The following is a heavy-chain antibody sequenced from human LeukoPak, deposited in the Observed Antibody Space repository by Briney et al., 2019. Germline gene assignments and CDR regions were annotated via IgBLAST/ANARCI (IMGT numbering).Heavy chain of an antibody. D-gene: IGHD3-22*01. J-gene: IGHJ4*02. CDR3: ARDYYDSSGYSHYDY. V-gene: IGHV6-1*01. Sequence: SQTLSLTCAISGDSVSSSSAAWNWIRQSPSRDLEWLGRTYYKSKWYNDYAVSVKSRITINPDTSKSQFSLQLNSVTPEDTAVYYCARDYYDSSGYSHYDYWGQGTLVTVSS. CDR2: TYYKSKWYN. CDR1: GDSVSSSSAA.